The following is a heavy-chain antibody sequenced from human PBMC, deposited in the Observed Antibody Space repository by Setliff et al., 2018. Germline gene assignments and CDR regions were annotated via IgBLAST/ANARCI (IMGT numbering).Heavy chain of an antibody. V-gene: IGHV4-59*02. CDR2: ISHLGIT. J-gene: IGHJ4*02. CDR1: GGSVRSNY. Sequence: PSETLSLTCTVSGGSVRSNYWSWIRHSPGKGLEWIGFISHLGITSYNPSLKSRATISVDTSKNQFSLQLTSVTSADTAVYFCARGGVLGTGDFDYWGQGTLVTVSS. D-gene: IGHD2-8*01. CDR3: ARGGVLGTGDFDY.